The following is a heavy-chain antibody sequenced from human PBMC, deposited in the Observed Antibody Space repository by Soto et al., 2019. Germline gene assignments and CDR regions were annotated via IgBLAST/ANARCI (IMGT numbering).Heavy chain of an antibody. J-gene: IGHJ6*02. CDR3: ARVVVTASYYYYAMDV. Sequence: QVQLQESGPGLVETSQTLSLICTVSGGSISSGGYYWSWIRQYPGKGLEWIAYIYYSGNTFYNPSLQSRVTISVDTSKNQFSLKLSSVTAADTAVYYCARVVVTASYYYYAMDVWGQGTTVTVSS. V-gene: IGHV4-31*03. CDR1: GGSISSGGYY. D-gene: IGHD2-15*01. CDR2: IYYSGNT.